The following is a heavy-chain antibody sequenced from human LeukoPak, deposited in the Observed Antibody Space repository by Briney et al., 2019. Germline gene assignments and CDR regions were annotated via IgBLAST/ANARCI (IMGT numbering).Heavy chain of an antibody. CDR3: ARGYYYGSSFDY. CDR2: IKQDGSEK. J-gene: IGHJ4*02. CDR1: GFTFSSYA. Sequence: GGSLRLSCAASGFTFSSYAMSWVRQAPGKGLEWVANIKQDGSEKYYVDSVKGRFTISRDNAKNSLYLQMNSLRAEDTAVYYCARGYYYGSSFDYWGQGTLVTVSS. V-gene: IGHV3-7*01. D-gene: IGHD3-10*01.